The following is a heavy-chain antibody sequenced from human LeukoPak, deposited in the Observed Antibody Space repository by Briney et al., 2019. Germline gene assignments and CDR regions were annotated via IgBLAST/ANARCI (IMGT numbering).Heavy chain of an antibody. J-gene: IGHJ4*02. CDR1: GFTFSDYY. V-gene: IGHV3-11*01. CDR2: ISSSGSTI. Sequence: GGSLRLSCAASGFTFSDYYMSWIRQAPGKGLEWVSYISSSGSTIYYADSVKGRFTISRDNAKNSLYLQMNSLRAEDTAVYYCAKDLLSTSGSYYYYWGQGTLVTVSS. D-gene: IGHD3-10*01. CDR3: AKDLLSTSGSYYYY.